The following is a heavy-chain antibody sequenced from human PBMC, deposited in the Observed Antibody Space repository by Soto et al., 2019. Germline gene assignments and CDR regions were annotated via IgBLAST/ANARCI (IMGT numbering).Heavy chain of an antibody. CDR3: APADRGGSRSPASYYYSGLEL. D-gene: IGHD2-15*01. CDR1: GFTFSSYA. J-gene: IGHJ6*02. V-gene: IGHV3-23*01. Sequence: DVQLLESGGHLVQPGGSLRLSCAASGFTFSSYAMSWVRQAPGKGLEWVSSVSAGGDMTYYSDSVKGRFTISRDNSNNALSLQMTSLRIEDTALYYFAPADRGGSRSPASYYYSGLELWGQGTTVTLS. CDR2: VSAGGDMT.